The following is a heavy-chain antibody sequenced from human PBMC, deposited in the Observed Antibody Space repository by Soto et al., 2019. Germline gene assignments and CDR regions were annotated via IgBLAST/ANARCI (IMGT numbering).Heavy chain of an antibody. CDR2: FDPEDGET. CDR3: ATGFRAKTIAAAGNYFDC. CDR1: GYTLTELS. V-gene: IGHV1-24*01. J-gene: IGHJ4*02. D-gene: IGHD6-13*01. Sequence: ASVKVSCKVSGYTLTELSMHWVRQAPGKGLEWMGGFDPEDGETIYAQKFQGRVTMTEDTSTDTAYMELSSLRSEATAVYYCATGFRAKTIAAAGNYFDCWGQGTLVTVSS.